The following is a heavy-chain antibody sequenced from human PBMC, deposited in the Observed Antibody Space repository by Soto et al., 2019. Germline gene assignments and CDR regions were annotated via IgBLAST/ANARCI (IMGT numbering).Heavy chain of an antibody. CDR3: ARGGGYCGGDCYAGYYFDY. J-gene: IGHJ4*02. D-gene: IGHD2-21*02. Sequence: QVQLQQWGAGLLKPSETLSLTCAVYGGSFSGYYWSWIRQPPGKGLEWIGEINHSGSTNYNPSLKSRVTISVDTYKNQFSLKLSSVTAADTAVYYCARGGGYCGGDCYAGYYFDYWGQGTLVTVSS. CDR1: GGSFSGYY. V-gene: IGHV4-34*01. CDR2: INHSGST.